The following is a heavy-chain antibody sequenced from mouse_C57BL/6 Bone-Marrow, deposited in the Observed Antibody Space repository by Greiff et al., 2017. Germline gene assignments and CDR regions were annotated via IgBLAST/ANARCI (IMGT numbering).Heavy chain of an antibody. Sequence: QVQLQQPGAELVKPGASVKMSCKASGYTFTSYWITWVKQRPGQGLEWIGDIYPGSGSTNYNEKFKSKAKLTVETSSSTAYMQLSSLTSEDSAVYYCARQLRGWFAYWGQGTLVTVSA. CDR3: ARQLRGWFAY. CDR2: IYPGSGST. V-gene: IGHV1-55*01. J-gene: IGHJ3*01. CDR1: GYTFTSYW. D-gene: IGHD3-2*02.